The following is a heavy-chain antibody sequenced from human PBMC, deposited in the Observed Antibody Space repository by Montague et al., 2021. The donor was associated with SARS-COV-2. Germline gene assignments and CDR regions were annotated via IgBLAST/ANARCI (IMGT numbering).Heavy chain of an antibody. CDR2: TYYRTKWYN. J-gene: IGHJ6*02. CDR1: GDSVLRNSST. V-gene: IGHV6-1*01. D-gene: IGHD1-1*01. Sequence: CAISGDSVLRNSSTWNEVRQSPSLGLELLGSTYYRTKWYNDYAVSLRCRVTINPDTSKNHFSLQLNSVTPEHTAIYYCTSGREVNYNVMYVCGQGTTVTVS. CDR3: TSGREVNYNVMYV.